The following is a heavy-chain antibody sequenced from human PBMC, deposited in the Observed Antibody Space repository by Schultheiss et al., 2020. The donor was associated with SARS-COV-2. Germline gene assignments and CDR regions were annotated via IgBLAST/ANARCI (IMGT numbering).Heavy chain of an antibody. J-gene: IGHJ3*02. Sequence: SETLSLTCAVSGGSISSGGYSWSWIRQPPGKGLEWIGEINHSGSTNYNPSLKSRVTISVDTSKNQFSLKLSSVTAADTAVYYCARDGVTMVADAFDIWGQGTMVTVSS. CDR3: ARDGVTMVADAFDI. CDR2: INHSGST. V-gene: IGHV4-30-2*01. D-gene: IGHD3-10*01. CDR1: GGSISSGGYS.